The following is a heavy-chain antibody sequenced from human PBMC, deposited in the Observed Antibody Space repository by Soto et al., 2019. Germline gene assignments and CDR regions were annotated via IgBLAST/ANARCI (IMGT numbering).Heavy chain of an antibody. V-gene: IGHV4-31*03. CDR2: IYYSGST. J-gene: IGHJ4*02. CDR1: GGSISSGGYY. Sequence: QVQLQESGPGLVKPSQTLSLTCTVSGGSISSGGYYWSWIRQHPGKGLEWIGYIYYSGSTYYNPSLKSRVTISVDTSKNQFSLKLSSVTAADTAVYYCAASRDGYNHPAIPDYWGQGTLVTVSS. CDR3: AASRDGYNHPAIPDY. D-gene: IGHD2-2*02.